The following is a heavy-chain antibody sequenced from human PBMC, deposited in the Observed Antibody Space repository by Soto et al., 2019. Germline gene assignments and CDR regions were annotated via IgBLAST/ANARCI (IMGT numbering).Heavy chain of an antibody. CDR3: AKSSWRGFWSGYYTGAQRHAFDI. CDR1: GFTFSSYA. CDR2: ISGSGGST. Sequence: GGSLRLSCAASGFTFSSYAMSWVRQAPGKGLEWVSAISGSGGSTYYADSVKGRFTNSRDNSKNTLYLQMNSLRAEDTAVYYCAKSSWRGFWSGYYTGAQRHAFDIWGQGTMVTVSS. J-gene: IGHJ3*02. V-gene: IGHV3-23*01. D-gene: IGHD3-3*01.